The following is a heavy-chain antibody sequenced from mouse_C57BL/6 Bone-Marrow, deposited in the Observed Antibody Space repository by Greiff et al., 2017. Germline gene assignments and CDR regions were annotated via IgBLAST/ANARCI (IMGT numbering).Heavy chain of an antibody. CDR3: ARDGGYWPFAY. V-gene: IGHV1-50*01. D-gene: IGHD2-3*01. Sequence: VKLQESGAELVKPGASVKLSCKASGYTFTSYWMQWVKQRPGQGLEWIGEIDPSDSYTNYNQKFKGKATLTVDTSSSTAYMQLSSLTSEDSAVYYCARDGGYWPFAYWGQGTLVTVSA. CDR1: GYTFTSYW. J-gene: IGHJ3*01. CDR2: IDPSDSYT.